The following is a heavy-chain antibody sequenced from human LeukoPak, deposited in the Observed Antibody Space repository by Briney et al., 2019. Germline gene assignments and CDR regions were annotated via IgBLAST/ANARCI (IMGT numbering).Heavy chain of an antibody. V-gene: IGHV3-23*01. D-gene: IGHD1-26*01. Sequence: PGGSLRLSCAASGFTFSSYAMSWVRQAPGKGLEWVSTISGSGGSTYYADSVKGRFTISRDNSKNTLFLQLNSLRAEDTAVYYCAKGSGIYSPYYFDYWGQGTLVTVSS. J-gene: IGHJ4*02. CDR2: ISGSGGST. CDR3: AKGSGIYSPYYFDY. CDR1: GFTFSSYA.